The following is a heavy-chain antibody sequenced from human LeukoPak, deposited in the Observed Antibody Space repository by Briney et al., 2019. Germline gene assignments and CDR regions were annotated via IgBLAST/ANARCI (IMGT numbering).Heavy chain of an antibody. Sequence: PGGSLRLSCAASGFTFSSYGMSWVRQAPGKGLEWVSAISGSGGSTYYADSVKGRFTISRDNSKNTLYLQMNSLRAEDTAVYYCAKDPSGWSYRAGAFDIWGQGTMVTVSS. CDR3: AKDPSGWSYRAGAFDI. D-gene: IGHD6-19*01. J-gene: IGHJ3*02. V-gene: IGHV3-23*01. CDR2: ISGSGGST. CDR1: GFTFSSYG.